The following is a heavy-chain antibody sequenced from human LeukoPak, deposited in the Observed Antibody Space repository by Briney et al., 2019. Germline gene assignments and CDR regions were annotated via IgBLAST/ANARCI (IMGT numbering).Heavy chain of an antibody. CDR2: IYYSGST. V-gene: IGHV4-59*08. D-gene: IGHD1-14*01. CDR3: ARRLNRGAFDI. J-gene: IGHJ3*02. Sequence: SETLSLTCTVSGGSLSSYYWSWIRQSPGKGLEWIGYIYYSGSTNYNPSLKSRVTISVDTSKNQFSLKLSSVTAADTAVYYCARRLNRGAFDIWGQGTMVTVSS. CDR1: GGSLSSYY.